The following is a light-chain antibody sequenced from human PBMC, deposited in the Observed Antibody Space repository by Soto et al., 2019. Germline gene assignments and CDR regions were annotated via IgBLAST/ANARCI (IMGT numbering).Light chain of an antibody. J-gene: IGKJ1*01. V-gene: IGKV1-5*03. CDR1: QSISSW. Sequence: DIQITKSPSTLSASVGDRVTITCRASQSISSWLAWYQQKPGKAPKLLIYKASSLESGVPSRFSGSGSGTEFTLTISSLQPDDFATYYCQQYNSYSPMTFGQGTKVDI. CDR2: KAS. CDR3: QQYNSYSPMT.